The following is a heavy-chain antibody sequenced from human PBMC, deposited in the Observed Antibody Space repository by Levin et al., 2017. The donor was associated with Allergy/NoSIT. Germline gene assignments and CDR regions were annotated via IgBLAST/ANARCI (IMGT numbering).Heavy chain of an antibody. D-gene: IGHD5-12*01. CDR1: GGTFSSYA. CDR2: IIPIFGTA. Sequence: ASVKVSCKASGGTFSSYAISWVRQAPGQGLEWMGGIIPIFGTANYAQKFQGRVTITADESTSTAYMELSSLRSEDTAVYYCARGLPTLSIGYGYNWFDPWGQGTLVTVSS. CDR3: ARGLPTLSIGYGYNWFDP. J-gene: IGHJ5*02. V-gene: IGHV1-69*13.